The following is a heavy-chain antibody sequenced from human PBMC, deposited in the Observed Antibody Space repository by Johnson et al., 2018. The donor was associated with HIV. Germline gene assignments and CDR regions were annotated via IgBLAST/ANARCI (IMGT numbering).Heavy chain of an antibody. CDR3: SRLEVGGFHDASDI. J-gene: IGHJ3*02. D-gene: IGHD1-26*01. V-gene: IGHV3-49*04. Sequence: EVQLVESGGGLVQSGRSLRLSCTASGFTFGDHAMSWVRQAPGKGLEWVGFIRSKAYGGTREYAASVKGRFIISRDDSKSIAYLQMNSLKIEDTAVYFCSRLEVGGFHDASDIWGQGTMVTVSS. CDR1: GFTFGDHA. CDR2: IRSKAYGGTR.